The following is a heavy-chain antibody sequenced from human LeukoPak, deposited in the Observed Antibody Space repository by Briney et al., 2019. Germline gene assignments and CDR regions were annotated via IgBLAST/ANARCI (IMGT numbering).Heavy chain of an antibody. J-gene: IGHJ6*02. Sequence: PGGSLRLSCEPSGLGFSNYAISWVGKVPGKGLEWVSSTNNGGSSTHYADSVKGRFTISRDNSKNTLYLQLNSVTAEDTAVYYCAKNYYYGLDVWGRGTTVAVSS. V-gene: IGHV3-23*01. CDR3: AKNYYYGLDV. CDR1: GLGFSNYA. CDR2: TNNGGSST.